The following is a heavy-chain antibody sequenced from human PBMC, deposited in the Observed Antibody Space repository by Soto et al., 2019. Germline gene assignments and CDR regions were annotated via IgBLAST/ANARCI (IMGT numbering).Heavy chain of an antibody. D-gene: IGHD6-19*01. CDR1: GYTFTSYA. V-gene: IGHV1-3*01. CDR2: INAGNGNT. Sequence: GASVKVSFKASGYTFTSYAMHWVRQAPGQRLEWVGWINAGNGNTKYSQKFQGRVTITRDTSASTAYMELSSLRSEDTAVYYCARAVAVAADFDYWGQRTLVTVSS. CDR3: ARAVAVAADFDY. J-gene: IGHJ4*02.